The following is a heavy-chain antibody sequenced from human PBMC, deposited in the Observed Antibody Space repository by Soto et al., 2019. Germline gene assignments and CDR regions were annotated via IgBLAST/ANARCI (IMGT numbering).Heavy chain of an antibody. CDR3: ATHVGSGYYNFDY. V-gene: IGHV1-2*02. CDR1: GYTFTGYY. Sequence: ASVKVSCKASGYTFTGYYMHWVRQAPGQGLEWMGWINPNSGGTNYAQKFQGRVTMTRDTSISTAYMELSRLRSDDTAVYYCATHVGSGYYNFDYWGQGTLVTVSS. D-gene: IGHD3-22*01. J-gene: IGHJ4*02. CDR2: INPNSGGT.